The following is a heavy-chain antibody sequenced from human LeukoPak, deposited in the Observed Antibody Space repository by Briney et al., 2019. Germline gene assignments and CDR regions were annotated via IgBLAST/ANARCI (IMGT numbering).Heavy chain of an antibody. CDR2: ISAGGAST. CDR3: AKQFGSGAPYYYYMDV. Sequence: PGGSLRLSCAASGFTFSSFAMSWGRQAPGEGGGWGSSISAGGASTYYADFVKGRFTISRDNSQNTLYLQMTSLRAEDTAVHYYAKQFGSGAPYYYYMDVWGKGTTVIVSS. J-gene: IGHJ6*03. CDR1: GFTFSSFA. D-gene: IGHD3-10*01. V-gene: IGHV3-23*01.